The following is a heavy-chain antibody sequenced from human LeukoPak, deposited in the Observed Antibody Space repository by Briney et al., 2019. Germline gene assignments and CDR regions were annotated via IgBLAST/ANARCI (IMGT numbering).Heavy chain of an antibody. J-gene: IGHJ6*02. CDR3: ARDRGIYYGSGSYYYGMDV. V-gene: IGHV1-18*01. D-gene: IGHD3-10*01. CDR2: ISAYNGNT. CDR1: GCTFTSYG. Sequence: ASVKVSCKASGCTFTSYGISWVRQAPGQGLEWTGWISAYNGNTNYAQKLQGRVTMTTDTSTSTAYMELRSLRSDDTAVYYCARDRGIYYGSGSYYYGMDVWGQGSTVTVSS.